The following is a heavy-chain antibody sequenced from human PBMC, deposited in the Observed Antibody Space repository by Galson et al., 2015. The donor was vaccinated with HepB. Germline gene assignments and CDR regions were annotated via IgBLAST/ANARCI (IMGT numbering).Heavy chain of an antibody. D-gene: IGHD1-26*01. CDR3: ARAYSGTFYGMDL. Sequence: SLRLSCAASGFTFSSYTMHWVRQAPGKGLEWVAVISYDGSNKYYADSVKGRFTISRDNSKDTLYLQMNSLRAEDTAVYYCARAYSGTFYGMDLWGQGTTVTVSS. CDR2: ISYDGSNK. V-gene: IGHV3-30*04. CDR1: GFTFSSYT. J-gene: IGHJ6*02.